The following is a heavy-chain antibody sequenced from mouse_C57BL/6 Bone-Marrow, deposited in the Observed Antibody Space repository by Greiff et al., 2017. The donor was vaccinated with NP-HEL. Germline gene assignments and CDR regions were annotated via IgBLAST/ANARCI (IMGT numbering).Heavy chain of an antibody. D-gene: IGHD2-2*01. Sequence: LVESGAELVRPGTSVKMSCKASGYTFTNYWIGWAKQRPGHGLEWIGDIYPGGGCTNYNEKFKGKATLTADKSSSTAYMQFSSLTSEDSAIYYCARYYGYDDWYFDVWGTGTTVTVSA. CDR2: IYPGGGCT. J-gene: IGHJ1*03. CDR1: GYTFTNYW. V-gene: IGHV1-63*01. CDR3: ARYYGYDDWYFDV.